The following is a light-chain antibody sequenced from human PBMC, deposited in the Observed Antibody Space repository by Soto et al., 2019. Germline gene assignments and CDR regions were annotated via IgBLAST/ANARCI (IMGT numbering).Light chain of an antibody. J-gene: IGKJ1*01. V-gene: IGKV3-15*01. CDR2: GAS. CDR1: HSVISY. Sequence: EIVLTQSPATLSVSPVEIAKLFFISIHSVISYLACYQPTPGQAPRPLIYGASTRATSVPARFSGSGSGTEFTLTIRGLQSEDFAVYYCQQFHNWPWKCGQGTKGDIK. CDR3: QQFHNWPWK.